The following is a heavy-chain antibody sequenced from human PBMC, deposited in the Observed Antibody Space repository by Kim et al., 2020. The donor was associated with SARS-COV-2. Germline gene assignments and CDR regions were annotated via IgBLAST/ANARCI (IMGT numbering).Heavy chain of an antibody. J-gene: IGHJ6*02. D-gene: IGHD3-9*01. CDR2: ISAYNGNT. CDR3: ARVEDYDILTGVYYYYYGMDV. CDR1: GYTFTSYG. V-gene: IGHV1-18*04. Sequence: ASVKVSCQASGYTFTSYGISWVRQAPGQGLEWMGWISAYNGNTNYAQKLQGRVTMTTDTSTSTAYMELRSLRSDDTAVYYCARVEDYDILTGVYYYYYGMDVWGQGTTVTVSS.